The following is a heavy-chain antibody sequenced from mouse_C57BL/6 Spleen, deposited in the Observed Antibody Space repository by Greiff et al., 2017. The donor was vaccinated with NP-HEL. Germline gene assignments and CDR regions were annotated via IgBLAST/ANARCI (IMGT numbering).Heavy chain of an antibody. Sequence: VQLVEPGPALVRPSQSLSITCTASGFSLPSYGVHWVRQSPGKGLEWLGVIWSGGSTDYNAAFKSRLSISKDNSKSQVFFKMNSLQADDTAIYYCARNGEIYYGTLMDYWGQGTSVTVSS. V-gene: IGHV2-2*01. CDR3: ARNGEIYYGTLMDY. CDR1: GFSLPSYG. D-gene: IGHD2-1*01. J-gene: IGHJ4*01. CDR2: IWSGGST.